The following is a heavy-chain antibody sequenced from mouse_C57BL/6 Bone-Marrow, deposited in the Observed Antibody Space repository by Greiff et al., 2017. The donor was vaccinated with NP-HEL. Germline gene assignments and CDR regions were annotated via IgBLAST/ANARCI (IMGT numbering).Heavy chain of an antibody. CDR3: ARRGGLRRMDY. D-gene: IGHD2-4*01. Sequence: EVKLQESGGDLVKPGGSLKLSCAASGFTFSSYGMSWVRQTPDKRLEWVATISSGGSYTYYPDSVKGRFTISRDNAKNTLYLQMSSLKSEDTAMYYCARRGGLRRMDYWGQGTSVTVSS. J-gene: IGHJ4*01. CDR2: ISSGGSYT. V-gene: IGHV5-6*02. CDR1: GFTFSSYG.